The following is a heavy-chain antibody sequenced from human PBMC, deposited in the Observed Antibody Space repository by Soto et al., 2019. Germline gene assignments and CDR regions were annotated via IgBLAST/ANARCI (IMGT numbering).Heavy chain of an antibody. CDR1: GFTFSKYA. D-gene: IGHD6-13*01. V-gene: IGHV3-23*01. J-gene: IGHJ4*02. CDR3: ARDRVAAAGIYYFDY. CDR2: ISDSGGIT. Sequence: PGGSLRLSCAASGFTFSKYAMSWVRQAPGKGLEWVSVISDSGGITYYADSVKGRFTISRDNSKNTLYLQMNSLRAEDTAVYYCARDRVAAAGIYYFDYWGQGTLVTVSS.